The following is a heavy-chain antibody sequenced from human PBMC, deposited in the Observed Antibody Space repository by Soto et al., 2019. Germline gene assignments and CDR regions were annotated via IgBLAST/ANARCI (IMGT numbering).Heavy chain of an antibody. Sequence: QVQLVQSGTEVKKPGSSVKVSCKASGGTFRSNAISWVRQAPGQGLECMGGLIPIFGTTNYAQKFQGRVTITADESASTAYMELSSLRSDDTAVYYCASLPSFYYGSGYGMDVWGQGTTVTVSS. D-gene: IGHD3-10*01. CDR2: LIPIFGTT. J-gene: IGHJ6*02. CDR1: GGTFRSNA. V-gene: IGHV1-69*01. CDR3: ASLPSFYYGSGYGMDV.